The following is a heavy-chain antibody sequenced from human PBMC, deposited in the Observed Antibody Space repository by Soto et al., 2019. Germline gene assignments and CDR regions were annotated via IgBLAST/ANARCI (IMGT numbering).Heavy chain of an antibody. V-gene: IGHV1-2*02. Sequence: QVPLVQSGAEVKEPGDSVRVSCEASGYTFTAYYIHWVRQAPGQGLEWMGWINPKFGDTTYAQDFQGRVSMTRDMSISTVYMELSRLTSDDTAIYYCARNMVYYYGRGSGNGHGVWGQGTTVTVFS. J-gene: IGHJ6*02. CDR3: ARNMVYYYGRGSGNGHGV. CDR2: INPKFGDT. CDR1: GYTFTAYY. D-gene: IGHD3-10*02.